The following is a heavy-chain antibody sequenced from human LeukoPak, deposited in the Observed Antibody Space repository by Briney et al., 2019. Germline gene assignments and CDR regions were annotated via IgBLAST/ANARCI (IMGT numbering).Heavy chain of an antibody. J-gene: IGHJ4*02. Sequence: TLSLTCTVSGGSISSYYWSWIRQPPGKGLEWLALIYWDDDKRYSPSLKSRLTITKDTSKNQVVLTMTNMDPVDTATYYCARKTTAVITWGYWGQGTLVTVSS. CDR2: IYWDDDK. D-gene: IGHD4-17*01. CDR1: GGSISSYYW. CDR3: ARKTTAVITWGY. V-gene: IGHV2-5*08.